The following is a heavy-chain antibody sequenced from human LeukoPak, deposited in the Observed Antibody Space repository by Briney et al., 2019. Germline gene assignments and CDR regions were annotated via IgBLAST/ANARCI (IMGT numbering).Heavy chain of an antibody. CDR1: GFTFSSYA. CDR2: ISDSGDYT. D-gene: IGHD2-8*01. V-gene: IGHV3-23*01. J-gene: IGHJ4*02. CDR3: AKDTYIGKYCTNGVCSPFDY. Sequence: GGSLTLSCAGSGFTFSSYAMSWVRQAPGQGLEWVSVISDSGDYTSYADSVRGRFTISRDNSRNTLYLQMISLRPEDTAVYYCAKDTYIGKYCTNGVCSPFDYWGRGTLVTVSS.